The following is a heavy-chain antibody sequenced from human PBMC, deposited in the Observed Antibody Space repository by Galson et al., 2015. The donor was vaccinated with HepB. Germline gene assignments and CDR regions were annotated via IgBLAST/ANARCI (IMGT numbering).Heavy chain of an antibody. J-gene: IGHJ4*02. Sequence: SLRLSCAASGFTFSSYGMHWVRQAPGKGLEWVAVISYDGSNKYYADSVKGRFTISRDNSKNTLYLQMNSLRAEDTAVYYCAKDPNSRITMIVVVLDYWGQGTLVTVSS. CDR1: GFTFSSYG. CDR3: AKDPNSRITMIVVVLDY. CDR2: ISYDGSNK. D-gene: IGHD3-22*01. V-gene: IGHV3-30*18.